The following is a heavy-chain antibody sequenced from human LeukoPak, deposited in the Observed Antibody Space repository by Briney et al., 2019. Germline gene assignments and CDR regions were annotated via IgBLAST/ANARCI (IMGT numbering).Heavy chain of an antibody. D-gene: IGHD6-13*01. CDR2: IRTKANNYAT. CDR3: STFARSAAGPDSAY. Sequence: GGSLRLSCAASGFTFSDSIVHWVRQASGKGLEWVGRIRTKANNYATTYAASVKGRFTISRDDSRNTAFLQMNSLKGDGTAVYYCSTFARSAAGPDSAYWGQGTLVTVSS. V-gene: IGHV3-73*01. J-gene: IGHJ4*02. CDR1: GFTFSDSI.